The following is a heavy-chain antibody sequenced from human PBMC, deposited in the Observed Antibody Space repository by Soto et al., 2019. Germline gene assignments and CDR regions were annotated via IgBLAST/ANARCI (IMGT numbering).Heavy chain of an antibody. D-gene: IGHD1-1*01. Sequence: GDSLKISCKFSGYIFTTYFIFFVRQMPGKVLEWMVIIYPGDSDTRYIPSFKGQVTISADKSTSTAYLQWSSLKASDTAMYYCARRDERPNDEYLQQCRKGTMVILSS. CDR1: GYIFTTYF. CDR2: IYPGDSDT. J-gene: IGHJ1*01. CDR3: ARRDERPNDEYLQQ. V-gene: IGHV5-51*01.